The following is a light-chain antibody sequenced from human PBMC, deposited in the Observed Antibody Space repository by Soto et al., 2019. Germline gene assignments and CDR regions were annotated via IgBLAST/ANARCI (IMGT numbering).Light chain of an antibody. CDR2: AAS. CDR1: QGISSY. V-gene: IGKV1-9*01. J-gene: IGKJ5*01. Sequence: DIQLTQSPSFLSASVGDRVTITCRASQGISSYLAWYQQKPGKAPNLLIYAASTLQSGVPSRFSSSGSGTEVTLTISSLQPEDFATYYCQYLNSYSITSGQGTRLAIK. CDR3: QYLNSYSIT.